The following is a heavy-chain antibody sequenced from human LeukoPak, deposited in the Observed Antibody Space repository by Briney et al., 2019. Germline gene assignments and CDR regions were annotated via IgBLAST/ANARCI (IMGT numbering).Heavy chain of an antibody. V-gene: IGHV3-30-3*01. CDR3: ARDIPLYDMEAFDI. D-gene: IGHD3-9*01. J-gene: IGHJ3*02. CDR2: ISYDGSNK. CDR1: GFTFSSYA. Sequence: GRSLRLSCAASGFTFSSYAMHWVRQAPGKGLGWVAVISYDGSNKYYADSVKGRFTISRDNSKNTLYLQMNSLRAEDTAVYYCARDIPLYDMEAFDIWGQGTMVTVSS.